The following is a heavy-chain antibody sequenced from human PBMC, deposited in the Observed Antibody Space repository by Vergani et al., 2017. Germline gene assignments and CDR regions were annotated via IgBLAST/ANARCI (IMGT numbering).Heavy chain of an antibody. V-gene: IGHV3-21*01. CDR3: ARGLWDCTHIRCSPPSY. CDR2: ISGSSSYV. D-gene: IGHD2-8*01. J-gene: IGHJ4*02. Sequence: EVQLVESGGGLVQPGGSLRLSCAASGFLFSSYWMHWVRQAPGKGLEWVASISGSSSYVFYRDSVEGRFTITRDNAKKSVYLQMNSLRAEDTAMYFCARGLWDCTHIRCSPPSYWGQGTQVTVSS. CDR1: GFLFSSYW.